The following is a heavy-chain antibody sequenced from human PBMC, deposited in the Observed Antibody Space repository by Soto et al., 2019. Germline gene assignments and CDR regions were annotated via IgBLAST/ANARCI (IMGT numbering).Heavy chain of an antibody. V-gene: IGHV3-23*01. CDR2: ISESGDTT. CDR1: GFTFSSYA. J-gene: IGHJ4*02. CDR3: AKARYLYQVLSYYFDS. D-gene: IGHD2-2*01. Sequence: QPGGSLRLSCEASGFTFSSYAMSWVRQAPGKGLEWVSSISESGDTTDYADSVKGRFTISRADSKNTLYLHLNGLRTEDTAVYYCAKARYLYQVLSYYFDSWGQGALVTVSS.